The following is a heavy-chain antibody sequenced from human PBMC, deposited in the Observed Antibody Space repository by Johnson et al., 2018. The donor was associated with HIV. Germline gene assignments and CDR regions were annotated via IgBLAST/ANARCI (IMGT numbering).Heavy chain of an antibody. CDR1: GLIFNDYA. CDR2: IKQDGSEK. Sequence: VQLVESGGGLVQPGRSLRLSCAASGLIFNDYAMHWVRQVPGKGLEWVANIKQDGSEKYYVDSVKGRFTIPRDNAKNSLYLQMNSLSTDDTAVYYCARMKTARQNAFDVWGQGTMGTVSS. J-gene: IGHJ3*01. CDR3: ARMKTARQNAFDV. V-gene: IGHV3-7*03. D-gene: IGHD6-6*01.